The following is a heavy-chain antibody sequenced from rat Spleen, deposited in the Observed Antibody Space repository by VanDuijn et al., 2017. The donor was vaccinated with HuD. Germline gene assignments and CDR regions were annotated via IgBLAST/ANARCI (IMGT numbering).Heavy chain of an antibody. D-gene: IGHD1-10*01. J-gene: IGHJ2*01. V-gene: IGHV5S23*01. Sequence: EVQLVESGGGLVQPGRSLKLSCAASGFSFRDYAMAWVRQAPGMGLEWVASISNARGITYYADPVKGRFTISRDIANSTLYLRMNSLRSEDTATYYCTRGGNYDYDHWGQGVMVTVSS. CDR2: ISNARGIT. CDR3: TRGGNYDYDH. CDR1: GFSFRDYA.